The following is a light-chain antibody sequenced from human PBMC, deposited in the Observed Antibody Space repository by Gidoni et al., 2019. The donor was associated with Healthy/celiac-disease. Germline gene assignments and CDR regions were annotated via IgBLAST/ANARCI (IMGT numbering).Light chain of an antibody. J-gene: IGLJ2*01. CDR2: GNS. V-gene: IGLV1-40*01. Sequence: QSVLPQPPSVSGAPGQRVTISCTGSSSNIGAGYDVHWYQQLPGTAPNLLIYGNSNRPSGVPDRFSGSKSGTSASLAITGLQAEDEDDYYCQSYDSSLSGSTVFGGGTKLTVL. CDR3: QSYDSSLSGSTV. CDR1: SSNIGAGYD.